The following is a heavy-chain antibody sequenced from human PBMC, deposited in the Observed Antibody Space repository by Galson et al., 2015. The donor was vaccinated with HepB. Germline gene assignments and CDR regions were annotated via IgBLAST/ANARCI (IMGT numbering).Heavy chain of an antibody. V-gene: IGHV3-48*03. CDR3: VREITETPDAFDI. CDR2: INSGGNNI. Sequence: SLRLSCAASGFTFSSYEMSWVRQAAGKGLEWISYINSGGNNIFYADSVQGRFTISRDNTKKSLFLQMDTLRAEDTAVYYCVREITETPDAFDIRGPGTMVTVSS. CDR1: GFTFSSYE. J-gene: IGHJ3*02. D-gene: IGHD4-17*01.